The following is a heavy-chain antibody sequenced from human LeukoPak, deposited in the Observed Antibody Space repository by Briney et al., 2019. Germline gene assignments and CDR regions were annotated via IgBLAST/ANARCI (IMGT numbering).Heavy chain of an antibody. CDR1: GFTFSSYE. V-gene: IGHV3-48*03. D-gene: IGHD3-10*01. CDR3: ARDHRDYYGSGSYPLYYFDY. CDR2: ISSSGSTI. J-gene: IGHJ4*02. Sequence: PGGSLRLSCEASGFTFSSYEMNWVRQAPGKGLEWVSYISSSGSTIYYADSVKGRFTISRDNAKNSLYLQMNSLRAEDTAVYYCARDHRDYYGSGSYPLYYFDYWGQGTLVTVSS.